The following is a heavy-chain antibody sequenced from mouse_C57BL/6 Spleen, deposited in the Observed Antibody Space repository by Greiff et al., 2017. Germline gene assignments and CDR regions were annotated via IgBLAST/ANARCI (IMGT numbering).Heavy chain of an antibody. J-gene: IGHJ4*01. V-gene: IGHV6-3*01. CDR3: TGIGYDYGNYYAMDY. D-gene: IGHD2-4*01. CDR2: IRLKSDNYAT. CDR1: GFTFSNYW. Sequence: EVKLQESGGGLVQPGGSMKLSCVASGFTFSNYWMNWVRQSPEKGLEWVAQIRLKSDNYATHYAESVKGRFTISRDDSKSSVYLQMNNLRAEDTGIYYCTGIGYDYGNYYAMDYWGQGTSVTVSS.